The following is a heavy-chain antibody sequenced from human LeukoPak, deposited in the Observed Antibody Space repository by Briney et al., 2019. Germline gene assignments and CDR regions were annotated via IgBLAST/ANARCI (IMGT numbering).Heavy chain of an antibody. CDR1: GYTFTSYD. D-gene: IGHD6-6*01. V-gene: IGHV1-8*01. Sequence: GAXVKVSCKASGYTFTSYDINWVRQAPGQGLEWMGWMNPNSGNTGYAQKFQGRVTMTRNTSISTAYMELSSLRSEDTAVYYCAREAYSSSKRPFDPWGQGTLVTVSS. CDR2: MNPNSGNT. CDR3: AREAYSSSKRPFDP. J-gene: IGHJ5*02.